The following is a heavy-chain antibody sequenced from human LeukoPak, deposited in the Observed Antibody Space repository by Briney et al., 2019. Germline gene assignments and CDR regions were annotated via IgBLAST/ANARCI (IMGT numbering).Heavy chain of an antibody. Sequence: PGGSLRPSCAASGFTFSTYAMYWVRLAPGKGLEWVTVISYDGSNKYYADSVKGRFTISRDNSKNTLYLQMDSLRGEDTAVYYCATEGHWGQGTLVTVSS. J-gene: IGHJ4*02. CDR2: ISYDGSNK. V-gene: IGHV3-30-3*01. CDR1: GFTFSTYA. CDR3: ATEGH.